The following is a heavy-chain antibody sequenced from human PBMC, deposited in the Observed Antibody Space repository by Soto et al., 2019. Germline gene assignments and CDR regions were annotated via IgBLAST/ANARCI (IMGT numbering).Heavy chain of an antibody. CDR2: MNPNSGNT. V-gene: IGHV1-8*01. D-gene: IGHD5-12*01. CDR1: GYTFTSYD. CDR3: ARGIFSFVYSGYVDSAFDI. J-gene: IGHJ3*02. Sequence: ASVKVSCKASGYTFTSYDINWARQATGQGLEWMGWMNPNSGNTGYAQKFQGRVTMTRNTSISTAYMELSSLRSEDTAVYYCARGIFSFVYSGYVDSAFDIWGQGTMVTVSS.